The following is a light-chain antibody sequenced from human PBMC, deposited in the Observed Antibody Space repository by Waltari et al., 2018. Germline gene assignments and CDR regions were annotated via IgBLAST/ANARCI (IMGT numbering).Light chain of an antibody. CDR3: CSYAGSYTYV. CDR1: SRHVGTSTY. Sequence: QSALTQPRSVSGSPGQSVTTPSTGTSRHVGTSTYVLSYQQHPGKAPRLIIYDVYKRPSGVPDRFSGSKSGNTASLTISGLQAEDEADYYCCSYAGSYTYVFGSVTEVTVL. V-gene: IGLV2-11*01. J-gene: IGLJ1*01. CDR2: DVY.